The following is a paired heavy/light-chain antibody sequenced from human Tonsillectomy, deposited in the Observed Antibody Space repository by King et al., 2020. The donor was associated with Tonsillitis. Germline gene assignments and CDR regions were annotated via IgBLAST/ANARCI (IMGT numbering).Light chain of an antibody. J-gene: IGKJ4*01. Sequence: DIQMTQSPSSLSASVGDRVTISCRASQDIRNYLAWFQQKPGKAPKSLIYAASSLQSGVSSRFSGGGSGTEFTLTISSLQPEDFATYYCQHYFTYPLTFGGGTKVEIK. CDR1: QDIRNY. CDR3: QHYFTYPLT. CDR2: AAS. V-gene: IGKV1-16*01.
Heavy chain of an antibody. J-gene: IGHJ5*02. CDR1: GFIFASYA. CDR3: ATKPRTDFWNIDDDWVDP. D-gene: IGHD3-3*01. Sequence: EVQLLESGGGLVQPGGSLRLSCEASGFIFASYAMSWLRQAPGKGLDWVSSMSAGADSTFYADSVKGRFTISRDNSKNTLFLQMNSLRAEDTAIYYCATKPRTDFWNIDDDWVDPWGQGTLVTVSS. V-gene: IGHV3-23*01. CDR2: MSAGADST.